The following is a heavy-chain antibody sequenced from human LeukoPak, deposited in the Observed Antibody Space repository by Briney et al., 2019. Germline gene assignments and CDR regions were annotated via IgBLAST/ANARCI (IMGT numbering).Heavy chain of an antibody. J-gene: IGHJ6*03. D-gene: IGHD3-10*01. V-gene: IGHV3-30*04. CDR1: GFTFSSYV. CDR3: AKDLHYYGSGTIYYYMDV. CDR2: ISYDGSNE. Sequence: PGRSLRLSCAASGFTFSSYVMHWVRQAPGKGLEWVAIISYDGSNEYYADSVKGRFTISRDNSKNTLYLQMNSLRAEDTAVYYCAKDLHYYGSGTIYYYMDVWGKGTTVTVSS.